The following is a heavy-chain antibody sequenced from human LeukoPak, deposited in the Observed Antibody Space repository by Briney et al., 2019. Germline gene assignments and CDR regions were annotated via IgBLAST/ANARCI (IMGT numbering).Heavy chain of an antibody. CDR2: IYPGDSDT. Sequence: GESLKISCKGSGYSFTSYWIGWVRQMPGKGLEWMGIIYPGDSDTRYSPSFQGQVTISADKSISTAYLQWSSLKASDTAMYYCARQEFARYSPCYAFDIWGQGTMVTVSS. CDR3: ARQEFARYSPCYAFDI. J-gene: IGHJ3*02. CDR1: GYSFTSYW. V-gene: IGHV5-51*01. D-gene: IGHD2-21*01.